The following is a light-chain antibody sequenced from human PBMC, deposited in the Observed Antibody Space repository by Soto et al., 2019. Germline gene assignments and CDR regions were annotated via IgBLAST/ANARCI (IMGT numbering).Light chain of an antibody. CDR3: FSKISGFVYG. CDR2: DVN. V-gene: IGLV2-14*01. CDR1: NTDLGVYGY. J-gene: IGLJ1*01. Sequence: ALAQPASVSGSFGQSITISCSGPNTDLGVYGYVSWYQHQPGKAPKLLIYDVNNRPSGISDRFSGSKSGDTASLTISGLQAEDEADYFCFSKISGFVYGFGTGTKVTVL.